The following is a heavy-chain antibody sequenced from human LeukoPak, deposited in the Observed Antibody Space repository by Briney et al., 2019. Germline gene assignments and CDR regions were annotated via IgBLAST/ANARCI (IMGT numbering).Heavy chain of an antibody. CDR3: VLYHLREFGVITGFDS. J-gene: IGHJ5*01. CDR2: FDPQEGKS. Sequence: GASVKVSCTVSAYSKNKFYRHWVRQAPGKGLEWMGGFDPQEGKSIYAQKFQGRVSMTDDTFADTVFMELRSLTSEDTAVYYCVLYHLREFGVITGFDSWGQGTLVTVSS. V-gene: IGHV1-24*01. D-gene: IGHD3-16*01. CDR1: AYSKNKFY.